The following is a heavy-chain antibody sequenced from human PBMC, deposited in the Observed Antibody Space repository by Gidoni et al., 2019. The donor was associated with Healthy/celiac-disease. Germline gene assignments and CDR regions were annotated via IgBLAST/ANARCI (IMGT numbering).Heavy chain of an antibody. CDR3: SRAPRINTTVLIYCYFDL. J-gene: IGHJ2*01. Sequence: EVQLVEAGGGLVQPGGSLRLSRPSAGFTLSSYSMNWVRQAPGKGLEWVSYISSSSSTIYYADSVKGRFTISRDNSKTSLYLQMNSLRDEDTAVYYCSRAPRINTTVLIYCYFDLWGRGTLVTVSS. CDR1: GFTLSSYS. CDR2: ISSSSSTI. D-gene: IGHD4-17*01. V-gene: IGHV3-48*02.